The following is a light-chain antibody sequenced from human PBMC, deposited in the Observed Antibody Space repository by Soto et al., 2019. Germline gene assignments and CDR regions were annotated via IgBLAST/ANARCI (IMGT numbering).Light chain of an antibody. Sequence: EIVLTQSPGTLSLSPGERATLSCRASQSVSSTYLAWYQHKPGQAPRLLFYGASSRATDIPDRFSGSGSGTDFTLTIARLEPEDFAVYYCQHYGSAPPTLTFGGGTKVEIK. CDR2: GAS. J-gene: IGKJ4*01. CDR1: QSVSSTY. CDR3: QHYGSAPPTLT. V-gene: IGKV3-20*01.